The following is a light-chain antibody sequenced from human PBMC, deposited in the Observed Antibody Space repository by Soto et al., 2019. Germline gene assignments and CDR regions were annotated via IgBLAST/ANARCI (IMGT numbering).Light chain of an antibody. CDR2: QVS. CDR1: GSDVGAYNY. CDR3: HSYTSSISWV. J-gene: IGLJ3*02. V-gene: IGLV2-14*01. Sequence: VLPQTACVQERPERSITVSGNGIGSDVGAYNYVSWYQQYPGKAPKLVISQVSSRPSGISNRFSGSKSGNTASLTISGLQAEDEADYYCHSYTSSISWVFGGGTKVTVL.